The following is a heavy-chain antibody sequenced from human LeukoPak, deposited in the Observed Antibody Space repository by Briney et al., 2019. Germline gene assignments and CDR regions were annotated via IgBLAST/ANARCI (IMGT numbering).Heavy chain of an antibody. CDR3: ARRSNWSFRGDGNWFDP. CDR2: IYPGDSDT. Sequence: GESLKISCKGSGYSFTHYWIGWVRQMPGKGLEWMGTIYPGDSDTRYSPSFQGQVTISVDKSISTALLQWNSLRASDTAIYYCARRSNWSFRGDGNWFDPWGQGTLVTVSS. J-gene: IGHJ5*02. D-gene: IGHD3-16*01. CDR1: GYSFTHYW. V-gene: IGHV5-51*01.